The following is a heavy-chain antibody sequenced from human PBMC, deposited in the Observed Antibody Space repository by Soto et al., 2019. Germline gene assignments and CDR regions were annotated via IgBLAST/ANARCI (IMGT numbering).Heavy chain of an antibody. CDR3: ARTSASGKYYYGMDV. Sequence: GESLKISCKGSGYSFTSYWIGWVRQMPGKGLEWMGIIYPGDSDTRYSPSFQGQVTISADKSISTAYLQWSSLKASDTTMYYCARTSASGKYYYGMDVWGQGTTVTVSS. V-gene: IGHV5-51*01. D-gene: IGHD6-13*01. J-gene: IGHJ6*02. CDR2: IYPGDSDT. CDR1: GYSFTSYW.